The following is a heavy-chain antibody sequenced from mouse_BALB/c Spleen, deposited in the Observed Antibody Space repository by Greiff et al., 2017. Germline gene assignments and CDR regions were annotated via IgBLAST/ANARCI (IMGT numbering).Heavy chain of an antibody. D-gene: IGHD1-1*01. J-gene: IGHJ4*01. CDR2: ISSGGSYT. CDR1: GFTFSSYG. Sequence: EVKLVESGGDLVKPGGSLKLSCAASGFTFSSYGMSWVRQTPDKRLEWVATISSGGSYTYYPDSVKGRFTISRDNAKNTLYLQMSSLKSEDTAMYYCARHTTGVARGAMDYWGQGDSVTASS. CDR3: ARHTTGVARGAMDY. V-gene: IGHV5-6*01.